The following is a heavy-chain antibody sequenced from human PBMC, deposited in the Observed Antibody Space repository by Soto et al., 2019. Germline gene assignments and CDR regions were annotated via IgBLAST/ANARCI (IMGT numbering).Heavy chain of an antibody. Sequence: ASVKVSCKTSGYTFTNFGLSWVRQAPGQGLEWMGWISAYNGNTNYAQNFQGRVTMTTDTSTSTAYMELRSLRSDDTAVYYCAGDPDSHYNDSHASSYPWGQGTLVTVSS. CDR3: AGDPDSHYNDSHASSYP. J-gene: IGHJ5*02. V-gene: IGHV1-18*01. D-gene: IGHD4-4*01. CDR2: ISAYNGNT. CDR1: GYTFTNFG.